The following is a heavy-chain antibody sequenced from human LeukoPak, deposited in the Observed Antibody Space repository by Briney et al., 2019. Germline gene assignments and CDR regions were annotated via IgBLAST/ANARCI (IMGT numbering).Heavy chain of an antibody. CDR3: ARGHHVVVATTTWASDAFDL. V-gene: IGHV5-51*01. CDR1: GYNFTSHW. CDR2: IYPGDSDS. J-gene: IGHJ3*01. D-gene: IGHD2-21*02. Sequence: GESLKISCKGSGYNFTSHWIGWVRQMPGKGLEWMGIIYPGDSDSRQSPSLRGQVTISADKSINTAYLQWNSLKASDTAMYYCARGHHVVVATTTWASDAFDLWGQGTKVTVSS.